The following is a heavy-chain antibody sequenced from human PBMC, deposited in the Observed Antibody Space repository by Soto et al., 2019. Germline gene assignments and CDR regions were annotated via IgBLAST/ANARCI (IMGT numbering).Heavy chain of an antibody. Sequence: PGGSLRLSCAASGFTFSSYGMHWVRQAPGKGLEWVAVISYDGSNKYYADSVKGRFTISRDNSKNTLYLQMNSLRAEDTAVYYCAKDSLGAAAADYWGQGTLVTVSS. J-gene: IGHJ4*02. CDR3: AKDSLGAAAADY. CDR2: ISYDGSNK. CDR1: GFTFSSYG. V-gene: IGHV3-30*18. D-gene: IGHD6-13*01.